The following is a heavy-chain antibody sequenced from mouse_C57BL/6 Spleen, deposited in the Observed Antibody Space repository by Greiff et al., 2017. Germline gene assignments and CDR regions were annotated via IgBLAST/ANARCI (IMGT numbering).Heavy chain of an antibody. CDR3: ARVDYLYYLDY. CDR1: GFTFSSYA. J-gene: IGHJ2*01. CDR2: ISDGGSYT. V-gene: IGHV5-4*03. D-gene: IGHD2-4*01. Sequence: EVKVVESGGGLVKPGGSLKLSCAASGFTFSSYAMSWVRQTPEKRLEWVATISDGGSYTYYPDNVKGRFTISRDNTKNKLYLQMSHLKSEDTALYYCARVDYLYYLDYWGQGTTLTVSS.